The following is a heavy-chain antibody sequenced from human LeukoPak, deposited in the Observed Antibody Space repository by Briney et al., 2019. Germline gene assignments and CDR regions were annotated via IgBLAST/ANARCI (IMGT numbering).Heavy chain of an antibody. CDR3: ARGGGSWDY. V-gene: IGHV3-11*04. CDR2: ISSSSSTI. D-gene: IGHD2-15*01. CDR1: GGSISSSSYY. Sequence: LSLTCTVSGGSISSSSYYWGWIRQAPGKGLEWVSYISSSSSTIYYADSVKGRFTISRDNAKNSLYLQMNSLRAEDTAVYYCARGGGSWDYWGQGTLVTVSS. J-gene: IGHJ4*02.